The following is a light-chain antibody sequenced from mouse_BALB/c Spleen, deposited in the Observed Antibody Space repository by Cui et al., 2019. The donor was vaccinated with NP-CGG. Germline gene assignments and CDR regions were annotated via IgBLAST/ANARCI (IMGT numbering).Light chain of an antibody. Sequence: QVVVTQYSAPTTSAGETVTLTCRSSTGTVTTSNYANWVQEKPDHLFTGLIGGTNNRAPGVPARFSGSLIGDKAALTITGAQTEDEAIYFCALWYSNHWVFGGGTKLTVL. CDR2: GTN. CDR3: ALWYSNHWV. J-gene: IGLJ1*01. V-gene: IGLV1*01. CDR1: TGTVTTSNY.